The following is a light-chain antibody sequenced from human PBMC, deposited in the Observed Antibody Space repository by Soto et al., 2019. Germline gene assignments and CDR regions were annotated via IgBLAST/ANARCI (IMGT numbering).Light chain of an antibody. CDR2: AAS. J-gene: IGKJ1*01. V-gene: IGKV1-39*01. CDR3: QQSYSTPTWT. Sequence: DIQMTQSPSSLSASVGDRLTITCRASQSISSYLNWYQQKPRKAPKLMXYAASSLQSGVPSRFSGSGSGTDFTPTISSLQPEDFATYYCQQSYSTPTWTCGQGTKVDIK. CDR1: QSISSY.